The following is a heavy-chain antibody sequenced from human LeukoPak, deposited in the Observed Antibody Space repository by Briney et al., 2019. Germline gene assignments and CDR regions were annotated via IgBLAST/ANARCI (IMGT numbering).Heavy chain of an antibody. CDR1: GDSISSYY. CDR2: SYHTGST. V-gene: IGHV4-59*01. J-gene: IGHJ5*02. Sequence: SETLSLTCTVSGDSISSYYWSWIRQPPGKGLEWIGYSYHTGSTNYNPSLKSRVTISVDTSKNQFSLKLSSVTAGDTAVYYCARHVLPTPLFALSGQGTLVTVSS. CDR3: ARHVLPTPLFAL. D-gene: IGHD3-10*01.